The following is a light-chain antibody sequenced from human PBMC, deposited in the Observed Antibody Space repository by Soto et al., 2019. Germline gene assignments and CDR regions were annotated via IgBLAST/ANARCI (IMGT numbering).Light chain of an antibody. J-gene: IGLJ2*01. CDR2: DVN. CDR1: SSDVGGYKY. Sequence: QSALTQPASVSGSPGQSITISCTGTSSDVGGYKYVSWYQQHPGKAPKLMIYDVNNRPSGISNRFSGSKSGNTASLTISGLQAEDEAAYYCISYTSTRTIFGGGTKVTVI. CDR3: ISYTSTRTI. V-gene: IGLV2-14*01.